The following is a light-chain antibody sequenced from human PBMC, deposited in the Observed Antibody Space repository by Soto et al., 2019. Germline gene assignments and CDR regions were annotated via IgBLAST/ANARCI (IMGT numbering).Light chain of an antibody. CDR1: SSNIGAGYD. CDR3: QSYDSSYV. Sequence: QSVLTQPPSVSGAAGQRVTISCTGSSSNIGAGYDVHWYQQLPGTAPKLLIYGNSNRPSGVPDRFSGSKSGTSASLAITGLQAEDEADYYCQSYDSSYVFGTGTKVTVL. J-gene: IGLJ1*01. CDR2: GNS. V-gene: IGLV1-40*01.